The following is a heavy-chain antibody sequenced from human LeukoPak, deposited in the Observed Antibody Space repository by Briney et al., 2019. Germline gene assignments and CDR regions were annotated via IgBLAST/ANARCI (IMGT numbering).Heavy chain of an antibody. CDR1: GYTFTSYD. J-gene: IGHJ4*02. Sequence: ASVKVSCKASGYTFTSYDINWVRQVTGQGLEWMGGIIPVFGTTNYAQKFKGRVTITADKSTSTAYMELSSLRSEDTAVYYCARGTAAGAYFDPWGQGTLVTVSS. CDR3: ARGTAAGAYFDP. CDR2: IIPVFGTT. V-gene: IGHV1-69*06. D-gene: IGHD6-13*01.